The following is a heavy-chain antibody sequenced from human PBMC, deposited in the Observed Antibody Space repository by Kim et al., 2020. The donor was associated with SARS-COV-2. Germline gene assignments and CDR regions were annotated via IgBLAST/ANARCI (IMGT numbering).Heavy chain of an antibody. J-gene: IGHJ5*01. D-gene: IGHD2-21*01. CDR2: IKSKGSGGTL. Sequence: GGSLRLSCAASGFNFSFAWMSWVRQAPGQGLAWVGFIKSKGSGGTLDYSASVRGRITISRAASKSTAYLQMNSLKAEDTGVYYCMWAYCCYSDCALWF. CDR1: GFNFSFAW. CDR3: MWAYCCYSDCALWF. V-gene: IGHV3-15*03.